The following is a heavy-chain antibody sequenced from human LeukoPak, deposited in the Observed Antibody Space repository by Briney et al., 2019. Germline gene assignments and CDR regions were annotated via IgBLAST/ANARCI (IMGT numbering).Heavy chain of an antibody. J-gene: IGHJ6*03. Sequence: GGSLRLSCAASGFTVSSNYMSWVRQAPGKGLERVSVIYSGGSTYYADSVKGRFTISRDNSKNTLYLQMNSLRAEDTAVYYCARVKITWDYGDYYYYYYMDVWGKGTTVTVSS. CDR3: ARVKITWDYGDYYYYYYMDV. CDR1: GFTVSSNY. CDR2: IYSGGST. V-gene: IGHV3-53*01. D-gene: IGHD4-17*01.